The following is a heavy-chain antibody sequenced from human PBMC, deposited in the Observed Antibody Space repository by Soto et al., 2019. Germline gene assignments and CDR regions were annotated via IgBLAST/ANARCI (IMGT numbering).Heavy chain of an antibody. V-gene: IGHV1-18*01. J-gene: IGHJ3*01. D-gene: IGHD3-16*01. CDR3: AREGTLRTDAFDL. CDR2: ISTDTGNT. Sequence: QVQLVQSGAEVKKPGASVKVSCKASGYIFTSYGISWVRQAPGQGLEWMGWISTDTGNTNYAQKLQDGVTMTRDTSTTTAYMELRSMTSDDTALYFCAREGTLRTDAFDLWGQGTMVTVSS. CDR1: GYIFTSYG.